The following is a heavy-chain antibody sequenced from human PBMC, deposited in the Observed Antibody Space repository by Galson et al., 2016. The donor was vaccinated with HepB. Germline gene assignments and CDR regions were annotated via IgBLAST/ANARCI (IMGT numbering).Heavy chain of an antibody. CDR3: ALGQGFLADS. CDR2: IKQDGSAK. J-gene: IGHJ4*02. Sequence: SLRLSCAASGFTFSSYWMNWVRQAPGKGLKWVAIIKQDGSAKYYVDSLKGRFTISRDNAKNSLYLQMSSLRPEDTAVYYCALGQGFLADSWGQGTLVTVSS. CDR1: GFTFSSYW. V-gene: IGHV3-7*05.